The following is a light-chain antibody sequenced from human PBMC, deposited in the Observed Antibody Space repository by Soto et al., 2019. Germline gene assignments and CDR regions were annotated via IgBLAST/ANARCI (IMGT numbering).Light chain of an antibody. Sequence: QSALTQPASVSGSPGQSITISCIGTSSDVGAYDLVSWYQQYPGTAPRLIIYDNNKRPSGVPDRFSGSKSGTSATLGITGLQTGDESDYYCGTWDSSLSAAVFGGGTKLTVL. CDR3: GTWDSSLSAAV. CDR1: SSDVGAYDL. V-gene: IGLV1-51*01. J-gene: IGLJ3*02. CDR2: DNN.